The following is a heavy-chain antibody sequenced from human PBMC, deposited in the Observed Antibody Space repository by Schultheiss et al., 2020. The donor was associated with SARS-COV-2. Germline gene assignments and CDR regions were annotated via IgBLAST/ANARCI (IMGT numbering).Heavy chain of an antibody. CDR1: GGSFSGYY. J-gene: IGHJ4*02. Sequence: SETLSLTCAVYGGSFSGYYWSWIRQPPGKGLEWIGEINHSGSTNYNPSLKSRVTISVDTSKNQFSLKLSSVTAADTAVYYCARGLISGSYLYYFDYWGQGTLVTVS. V-gene: IGHV4-34*01. CDR3: ARGLISGSYLYYFDY. CDR2: INHSGST. D-gene: IGHD1-26*01.